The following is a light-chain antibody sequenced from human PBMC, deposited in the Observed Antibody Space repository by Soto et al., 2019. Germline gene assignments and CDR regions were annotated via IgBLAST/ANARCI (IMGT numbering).Light chain of an antibody. CDR1: QNIRNY. CDR2: GAA. CDR3: QQSYYTPLT. V-gene: IGKV1-39*01. Sequence: DIQMTQSPSSLSASVGDRVAITCRASQNIRNYLNWYQQKPGKAPRVLIYGAASLQSGVPSRFSGSGSGTDFTLTISSLQPEDFATYYCQQSYYTPLTFGGGTMVDIK. J-gene: IGKJ4*01.